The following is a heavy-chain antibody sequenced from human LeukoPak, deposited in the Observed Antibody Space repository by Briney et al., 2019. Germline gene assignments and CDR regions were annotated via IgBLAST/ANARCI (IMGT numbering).Heavy chain of an antibody. D-gene: IGHD6-13*01. CDR2: INPNDGGT. CDR1: GYTFTGYY. V-gene: IGHV1-2*02. Sequence: ASVQVSCKASGYTFTGYYVHWVRQAPGQGLEWMGWINPNDGGTNYAQKFEGRVTMTSDTSISTAYMELSSLRAEDTALYYCAKGHGQQSYYFDYWGQGTLVTVSS. J-gene: IGHJ4*02. CDR3: AKGHGQQSYYFDY.